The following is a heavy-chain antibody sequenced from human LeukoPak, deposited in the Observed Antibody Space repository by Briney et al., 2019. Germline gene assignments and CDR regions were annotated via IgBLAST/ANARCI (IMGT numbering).Heavy chain of an antibody. V-gene: IGHV4-39*01. D-gene: IGHD4-17*01. CDR2: VSYNDIT. Sequence: SETLSLTCTVSGASVSATNYYWAWIRQPPGKGLEWLGTVSYNDITYYNPSLLGRVAVSRGTSKTRFSLDLTSVTTEDTAVYFCARNLRGLPSDSWGRGILVTVTS. J-gene: IGHJ5*01. CDR3: ARNLRGLPSDS. CDR1: GASVSATNYY.